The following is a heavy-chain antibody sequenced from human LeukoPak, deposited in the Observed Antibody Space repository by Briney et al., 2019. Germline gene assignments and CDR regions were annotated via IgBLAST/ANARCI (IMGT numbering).Heavy chain of an antibody. CDR1: GGSISSGGYY. J-gene: IGHJ4*02. D-gene: IGHD3-22*01. Sequence: PSQTXSLTCTVSGGSISSGGYYWSWIRQPPGKGLEWIGYIYHSGSTYYNPSLKSRVTISVDRSKNQFSLKPSSVTAADTAVYYCARDSRRGDSSGYYDYWGQGTLVTVSS. CDR2: IYHSGST. V-gene: IGHV4-30-2*01. CDR3: ARDSRRGDSSGYYDY.